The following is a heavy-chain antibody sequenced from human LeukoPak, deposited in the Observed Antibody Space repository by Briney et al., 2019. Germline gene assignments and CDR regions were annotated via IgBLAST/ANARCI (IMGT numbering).Heavy chain of an antibody. Sequence: PGGSLRLPCAASGFTFSSYAMHWVRQAPGKGLEYVSAISSNGGSTYYANSVKGRFTISRDNSKNTLYLQMGSLRAEDMAVYYCARESIVGATGAFDIWGQGTMVTVSS. J-gene: IGHJ3*02. V-gene: IGHV3-64*01. CDR3: ARESIVGATGAFDI. CDR1: GFTFSSYA. CDR2: ISSNGGST. D-gene: IGHD1-26*01.